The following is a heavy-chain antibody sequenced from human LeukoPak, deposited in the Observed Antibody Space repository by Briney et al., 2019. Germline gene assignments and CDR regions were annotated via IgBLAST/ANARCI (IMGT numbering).Heavy chain of an antibody. D-gene: IGHD1-14*01. CDR2: LWYDGNNK. V-gene: IGHV3-33*01. CDR1: GFTFSSYG. Sequence: GKSLRLSCAASGFTFSSYGIHWVRQAPGKGLEWVTILWYDGNNKYYADSVKGRFTISRDTSKNTVYLQMNSLRPEDMAVYYCARSQGSTYNPRSGFDYWGQGTLVTVSS. CDR3: ARSQGSTYNPRSGFDY. J-gene: IGHJ4*02.